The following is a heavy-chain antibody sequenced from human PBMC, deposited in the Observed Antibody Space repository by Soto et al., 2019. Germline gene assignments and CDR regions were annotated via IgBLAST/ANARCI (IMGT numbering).Heavy chain of an antibody. V-gene: IGHV4-34*01. Sequence: SETLSLTCAVYGGSFSGYYWTWICQPPGTGLERIGEINHSGSTNYNPSIKRRVTITVDTSKIQFSLKLTSVIAADTAVYYCARYSSSWYYFDYGGQGTLVTVS. CDR3: ARYSSSWYYFDY. J-gene: IGHJ4*02. CDR2: INHSGST. D-gene: IGHD6-13*01. CDR1: GGSFSGYY.